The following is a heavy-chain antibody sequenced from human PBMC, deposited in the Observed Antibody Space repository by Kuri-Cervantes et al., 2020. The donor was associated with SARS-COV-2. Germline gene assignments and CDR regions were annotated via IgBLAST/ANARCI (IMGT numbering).Heavy chain of an antibody. CDR3: ARGSPFITMIVVAPDY. V-gene: IGHV3-7*01. CDR1: GFTFSSYW. J-gene: IGHJ4*02. CDR2: IKQDGSEK. D-gene: IGHD3-22*01. Sequence: GGSLRLSCAASGFTFSSYWMSWVRQAPGKGLEWVANIKQDGSEKYYVDSVKGRFTISRDNAKNSLYLQMNSLRAEDTAVYYCARGSPFITMIVVAPDYWGQGTLVTVSS.